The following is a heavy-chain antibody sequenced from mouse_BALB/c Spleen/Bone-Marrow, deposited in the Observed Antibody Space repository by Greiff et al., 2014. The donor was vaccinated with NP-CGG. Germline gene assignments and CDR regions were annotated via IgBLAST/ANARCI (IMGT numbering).Heavy chain of an antibody. D-gene: IGHD2-2*01. J-gene: IGHJ4*01. V-gene: IGHV1-22*01. CDR3: ARRIPYGYAMDY. CDR2: INPNNGGT. CDR1: GYTFTEYT. Sequence: VQLQQSGPELVKHGASVKISCKPSGYTFTEYTMHWVKQSHGKSLEWIGTINPNNGGTSYNQKFKGKATLTVDKSSSTAYMELRSLTSEGSAVYYCARRIPYGYAMDYWGQGTSVTVSS.